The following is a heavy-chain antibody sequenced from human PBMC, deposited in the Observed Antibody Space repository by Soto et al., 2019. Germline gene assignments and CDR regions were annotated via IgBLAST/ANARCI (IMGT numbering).Heavy chain of an antibody. V-gene: IGHV1-69*06. J-gene: IGHJ6*02. Sequence: SVKVSCKVSGGTFSTYAVSWVRQAPGQGLEWMGHIFPIFDTTNYAQKFQGRVTITADKSTTTAYIELSSLRSEDTAVYYCARDRPPRYGMDVWGQGTTVTVSS. CDR2: IFPIFDTT. CDR1: GGTFSTYA. CDR3: ARDRPPRYGMDV.